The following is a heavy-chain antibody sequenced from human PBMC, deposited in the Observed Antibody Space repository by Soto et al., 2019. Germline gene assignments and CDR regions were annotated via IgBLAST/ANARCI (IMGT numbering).Heavy chain of an antibody. D-gene: IGHD2-21*01. CDR2: ISCDGSSK. V-gene: IGHV3-30*19. CDR3: ARCALRAYFDH. Sequence: QVQLVESGGGVVQPGRSLRLSCAASGFTFSSYGMHWVRLAPGKGLEWVAVISCDGSSKYYADSVKGRFTISRDNSKNTLNLQINSLRAEHTTVYYCARCALRAYFDHRGQGTLVTVPS. CDR1: GFTFSSYG. J-gene: IGHJ4*01.